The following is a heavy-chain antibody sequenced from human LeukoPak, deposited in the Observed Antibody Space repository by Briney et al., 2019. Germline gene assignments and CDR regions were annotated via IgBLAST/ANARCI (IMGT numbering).Heavy chain of an antibody. CDR2: INPSGGST. D-gene: IGHD1-26*01. CDR1: GYTFTSYY. CDR3: ARSSVGATKGGTTGFDY. V-gene: IGHV1-46*01. J-gene: IGHJ4*02. Sequence: GASVKVSCKASGYTFTSYYMHWVRQAPGQGLEWMGIINPSGGSTSYAQKFQGRVTMTRDMSTSTVYMELSSLRSEDTAVYYCARSSVGATKGGTTGFDYWGQGTLVTVSS.